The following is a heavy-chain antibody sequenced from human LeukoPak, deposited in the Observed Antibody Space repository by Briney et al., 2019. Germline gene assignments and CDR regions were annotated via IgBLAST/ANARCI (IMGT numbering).Heavy chain of an antibody. D-gene: IGHD3-9*01. CDR1: GYTFTSYD. CDR2: MSPNSGNT. CDR3: ARETTISPYYVDY. Sequence: ASVKVSFKASGYTFTSYDITWVRQAPGQGLEWMGWMSPNSGNTGYAQKFQGRVTMTRNTSITTAYMELSSLTSEDTAVYYCARETTISPYYVDYWGLGSQVTVSP. V-gene: IGHV1-8*01. J-gene: IGHJ4*02.